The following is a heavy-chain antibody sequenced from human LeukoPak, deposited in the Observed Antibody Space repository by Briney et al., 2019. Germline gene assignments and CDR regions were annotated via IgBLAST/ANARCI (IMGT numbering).Heavy chain of an antibody. Sequence: TLSLTCVVYGGSFSGYYWSWIRQPPGKGVEWIGEIDQSGTTNYNPSLKSRVTISVDTSKKKFSLTLTSMTAADTAVYYCARHEYSGSYYGLSWFDPWGQGTLVTVSS. CDR1: GGSFSGYY. CDR3: ARHEYSGSYYGLSWFDP. CDR2: IDQSGTT. V-gene: IGHV4-34*01. D-gene: IGHD1-26*01. J-gene: IGHJ5*02.